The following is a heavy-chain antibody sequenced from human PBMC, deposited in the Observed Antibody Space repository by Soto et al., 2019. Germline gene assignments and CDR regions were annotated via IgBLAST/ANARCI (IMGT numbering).Heavy chain of an antibody. D-gene: IGHD3-16*02. CDR2: INPNSGGT. V-gene: IGHV1-2*02. J-gene: IGHJ5*02. Sequence: GASVKVSCKASGYTFTGYYMHWVRQAPGQGLEWMGWINPNSGGTNYAQKFQGRVTMTRDTSISTAYMELSRLRSDDTAVYYCARHPNRKSFWFDPWGQGTLVTVSS. CDR1: GYTFTGYY. CDR3: ARHPNRKSFWFDP.